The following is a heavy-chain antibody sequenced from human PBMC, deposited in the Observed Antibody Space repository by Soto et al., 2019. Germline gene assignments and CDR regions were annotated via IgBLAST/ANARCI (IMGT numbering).Heavy chain of an antibody. J-gene: IGHJ4*02. CDR1: GFTLRTYG. Sequence: QVQLVESGGGVVPPGRSLRLSCAAYGFTLRTYGMHWVRQAPGKGLGWVSLISFDSTKTYYADSVWGRFSISRDTSKNTLYLQMNSLSPEDTAVYYCAKDFYTVAVSPAPRPHYFDSWGQGTLVTVSS. CDR3: AKDFYTVAVSPAPRPHYFDS. V-gene: IGHV3-30*18. CDR2: ISFDSTKT. D-gene: IGHD4-17*01.